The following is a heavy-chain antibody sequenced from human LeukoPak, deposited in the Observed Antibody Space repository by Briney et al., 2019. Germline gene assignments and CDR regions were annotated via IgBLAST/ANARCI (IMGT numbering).Heavy chain of an antibody. Sequence: SETLSLTCAVYGGSFSGYYWSWIRQPPGKGLEWIGYIYHSGSTYHNPSLKSRVTISVDRSKNQFSLKLSSVTAADTAVYYCARSWLVRGVINWFDPWGQGTLVTVSS. D-gene: IGHD3-10*01. J-gene: IGHJ5*02. CDR3: ARSWLVRGVINWFDP. V-gene: IGHV4-30-2*01. CDR2: IYHSGST. CDR1: GGSFSGYY.